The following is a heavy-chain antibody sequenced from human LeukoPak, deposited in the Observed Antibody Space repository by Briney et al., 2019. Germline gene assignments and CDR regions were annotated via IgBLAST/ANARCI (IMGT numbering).Heavy chain of an antibody. J-gene: IGHJ4*01. CDR3: ARWSGYCSITNCYTAFDY. Sequence: SVKVSCKASGGTFSNYAINWVRQAPGQGLEWMGGITPIFGTANYAQRSQGRVTITADESTSTAYMELSSLRSEDTAVYYCARWSGYCSITNCYTAFDYWGQGTLVTVSS. V-gene: IGHV1-69*01. CDR2: ITPIFGTA. CDR1: GGTFSNYA. D-gene: IGHD2-2*02.